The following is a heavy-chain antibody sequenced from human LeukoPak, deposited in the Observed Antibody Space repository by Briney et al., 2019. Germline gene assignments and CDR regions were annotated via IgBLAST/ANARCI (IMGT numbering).Heavy chain of an antibody. CDR1: GFTFDDYA. Sequence: PGGSLRLSCAASGFTFDDYAMHWVRQAPGKGLEWVSGISWYSGSIGYADSVKGRFTISRDNAKNSLYLQMNSLRAEDTAVYYCARRRAAAGTSVGYYYYTDVWGKGTTVTVSS. CDR3: ARRRAAAGTSVGYYYYTDV. CDR2: ISWYSGSI. D-gene: IGHD6-13*01. J-gene: IGHJ6*03. V-gene: IGHV3-9*01.